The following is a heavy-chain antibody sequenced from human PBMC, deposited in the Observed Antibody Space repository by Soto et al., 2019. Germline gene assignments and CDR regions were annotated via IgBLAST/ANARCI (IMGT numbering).Heavy chain of an antibody. CDR1: GFTFSSYA. V-gene: IGHV3-30-3*01. CDR2: IWYDGSNK. Sequence: QVQLVESGGGVVQPGRSLRLSCAASGFTFSSYAMHWVRQAPGKGLEWVAVIWYDGSNKYYADSVKGRFTISRDNSKNTLYLQMNSPRAEDTAVYYCASQLLTIGSFDFWGQGTLVTVSS. D-gene: IGHD2-2*01. CDR3: ASQLLTIGSFDF. J-gene: IGHJ4*02.